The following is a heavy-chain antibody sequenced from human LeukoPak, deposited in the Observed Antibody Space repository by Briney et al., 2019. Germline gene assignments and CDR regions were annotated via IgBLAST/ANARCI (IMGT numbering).Heavy chain of an antibody. V-gene: IGHV3-11*06. CDR2: ISRRSGYT. J-gene: IGHJ4*02. Sequence: PWGSLPLSCAASGFTFSDYYMSWIRQAPGKGLEWVSYISRRSGYTNYAYSVKGRVTISRDNAKNSLYLKMSSMTAEDTAVYYSARAHPGSHWGQGTLVTVSS. D-gene: IGHD6-19*01. CDR1: GFTFSDYY. CDR3: ARAHPGSH.